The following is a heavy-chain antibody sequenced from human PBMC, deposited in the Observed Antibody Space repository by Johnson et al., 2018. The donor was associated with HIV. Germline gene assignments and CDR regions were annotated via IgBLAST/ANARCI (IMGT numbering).Heavy chain of an antibody. CDR3: AKDLFTEREDDVFDI. CDR1: GFTVSSNY. Sequence: VQLVESGGGVVQPGGSLRLSCAASGFTVSSNYMSWVRQAPGKGLEWVSVIYSGGSTYYADSVKGRFTISRDNSKNTLYLQMNSLRAEDTAVYYCAKDLFTEREDDVFDIWGQGTMVTVSS. D-gene: IGHD1-26*01. J-gene: IGHJ3*02. V-gene: IGHV3-66*01. CDR2: IYSGGST.